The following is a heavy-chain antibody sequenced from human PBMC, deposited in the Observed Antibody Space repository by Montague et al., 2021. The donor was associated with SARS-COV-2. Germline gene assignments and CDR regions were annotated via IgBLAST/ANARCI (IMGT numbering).Heavy chain of an antibody. CDR2: IYYSGST. CDR1: GGSINSGGYY. CDR3: ARDPWRTTIFGVVTRYGMDV. V-gene: IGHV4-61*08. J-gene: IGHJ6*02. Sequence: SETLSLTCTVSGGSINSGGYYWSWIRQHPGKGLEWIGYIYYSGSTNYNPSLKSRVTISVDTSKNQFSLKLSSVTAADTAVYYCARDPWRTTIFGVVTRYGMDVWGQGTTVTVSS. D-gene: IGHD3-3*01.